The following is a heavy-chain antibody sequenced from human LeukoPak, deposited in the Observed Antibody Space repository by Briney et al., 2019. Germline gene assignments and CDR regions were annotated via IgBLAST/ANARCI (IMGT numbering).Heavy chain of an antibody. V-gene: IGHV3-11*05. Sequence: GGSLRLSSAASGFSFNDYYLLWLRQAPGKGLEWVSFISPSSSYTNYADSVKGRFTISRDNAKNSLYLQMSSLRAEDTAVYYCARVWGVSSGTYLWGQGTLVTVSS. D-gene: IGHD6-19*01. CDR1: GFSFNDYY. CDR3: ARVWGVSSGTYL. J-gene: IGHJ4*02. CDR2: ISPSSSYT.